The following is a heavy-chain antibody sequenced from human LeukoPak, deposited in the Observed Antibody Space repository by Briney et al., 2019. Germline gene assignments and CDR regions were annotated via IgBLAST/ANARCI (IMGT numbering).Heavy chain of an antibody. CDR3: TKSYVGTTQDN. D-gene: IGHD3-16*01. V-gene: IGHV3-66*01. Sequence: GGSLRLSCAASGFSVSSDYMNWVRQAPGKGLEWVSVLFSGGDSYYTDSVKGRFTMSRDISKNTLYLQMNSLRAEDTAVYYCTKSYVGTTQDNWGQGTLVSVSS. CDR2: LFSGGDS. CDR1: GFSVSSDY. J-gene: IGHJ4*02.